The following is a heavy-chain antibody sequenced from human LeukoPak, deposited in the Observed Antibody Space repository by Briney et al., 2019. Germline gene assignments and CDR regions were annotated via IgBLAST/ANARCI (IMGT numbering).Heavy chain of an antibody. CDR2: IYHSGST. D-gene: IGHD5-18*01. V-gene: IGHV4-30-2*01. CDR3: ARAGGYSYGHLFDY. Sequence: PSETLSLTCTVSGGSISSGGYYWSWIRQPPGKGLEWIGYIYHSGSTYYNPSLKSRVTISVDRSKNQFSLKLSSVTAADTAVYYCARAGGYSYGHLFDYWGQGTLVTVSS. CDR1: GGSISSGGYY. J-gene: IGHJ4*02.